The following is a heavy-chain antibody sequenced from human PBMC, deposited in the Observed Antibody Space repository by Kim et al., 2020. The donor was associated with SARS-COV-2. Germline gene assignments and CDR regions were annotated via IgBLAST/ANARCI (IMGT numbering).Heavy chain of an antibody. D-gene: IGHD1-26*01. J-gene: IGHJ4*02. CDR1: GFTFINAW. Sequence: GGSLRLSCAASGFTFINAWMSWVRQAPGKGLEWVARIKSNTDGGATDYAASVKGRFTISRDDARKMLFLQMNSLKTEDTAVYYCTTGVVGREWELLRLNYWSQGTLVSVSS. CDR3: TTGVVGREWELLRLNY. CDR2: IKSNTDGGAT. V-gene: IGHV3-15*01.